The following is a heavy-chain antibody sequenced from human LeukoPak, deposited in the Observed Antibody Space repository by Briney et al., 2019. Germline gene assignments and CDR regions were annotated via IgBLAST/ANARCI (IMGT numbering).Heavy chain of an antibody. J-gene: IGHJ4*02. D-gene: IGHD2/OR15-2a*01. CDR1: GFTFSSYG. Sequence: GGSLRLSCAACGFTFSSYGMHWVRQAPGKGLEWVAVIWYDGSNKYYADSVKGRFTISRDNSKNTLCLQMNSLRAEDTAVYYCAREESYYFDYWGQGTLDTVSS. V-gene: IGHV3-33*01. CDR3: AREESYYFDY. CDR2: IWYDGSNK.